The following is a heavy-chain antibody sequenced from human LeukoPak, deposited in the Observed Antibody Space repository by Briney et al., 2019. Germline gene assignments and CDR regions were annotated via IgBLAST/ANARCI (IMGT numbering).Heavy chain of an antibody. CDR2: ISYDGSNK. CDR1: GFTFSSYG. D-gene: IGHD3-22*01. V-gene: IGHV3-30*19. Sequence: GRSLRLSCAASGFTFSSYGMHWVRQAPGKGLEWVAVISYDGSNKYYADSVKGRFTISRDNSKNTLYLQMNSLRAEDTAVYYCARDHRYYDSSGYYYYYGMDVWGQGTTVTVSS. J-gene: IGHJ6*02. CDR3: ARDHRYYDSSGYYYYYGMDV.